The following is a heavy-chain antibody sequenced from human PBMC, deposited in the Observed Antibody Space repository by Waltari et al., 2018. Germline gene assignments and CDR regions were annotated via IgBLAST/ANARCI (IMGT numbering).Heavy chain of an antibody. V-gene: IGHV4-34*01. CDR2: INHSGST. CDR3: ARDPAAAGTSPLYNWFDP. J-gene: IGHJ5*02. D-gene: IGHD6-13*01. Sequence: QVQLQQWGAGLLKPSETLSLTCAVYGGSFSGYYWSWIRQPPGKGLEWIGEINHSGSTNSNRSRKSRVTISVDTSKNQFSLKLSSVTAADTAVYYCARDPAAAGTSPLYNWFDPWGQGTLVTVSS. CDR1: GGSFSGYY.